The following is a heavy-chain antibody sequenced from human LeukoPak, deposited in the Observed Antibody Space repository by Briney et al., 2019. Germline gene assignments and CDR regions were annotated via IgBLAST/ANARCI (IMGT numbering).Heavy chain of an antibody. J-gene: IGHJ4*02. CDR1: GFTFSSYW. Sequence: GGSLRLSCAASGFTFSSYWMSWVRQAPGKGLEWVANIKQDGGEKYYVDSVKGRFTISRDNAKNSLYPQMNSLRAEDTAVYYCATDTGDYYDSSGYQNFDYWGQGTLVTVSS. CDR2: IKQDGGEK. D-gene: IGHD3-22*01. V-gene: IGHV3-7*03. CDR3: ATDTGDYYDSSGYQNFDY.